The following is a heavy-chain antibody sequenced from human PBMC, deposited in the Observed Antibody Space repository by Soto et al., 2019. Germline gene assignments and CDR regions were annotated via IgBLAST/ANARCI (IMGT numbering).Heavy chain of an antibody. CDR3: ARDGAHVLLYFYWLSGYFDY. J-gene: IGHJ4*02. Sequence: QVQLVESGGGLVKPGGSLRLSCAASGFTFSDYYMSWIRQAPGKGLEWVSYISSSGSTIYYADSVKGRFTISRDNAKNSLYLQMNSLRAEDTAVYYCARDGAHVLLYFYWLSGYFDYWGQGTLVTVSS. CDR2: ISSSGSTI. CDR1: GFTFSDYY. D-gene: IGHD3-9*01. V-gene: IGHV3-11*01.